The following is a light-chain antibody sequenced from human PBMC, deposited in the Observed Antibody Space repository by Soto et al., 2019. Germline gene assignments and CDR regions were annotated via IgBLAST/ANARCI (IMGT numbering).Light chain of an antibody. CDR2: DVS. V-gene: IGKV3-20*01. CDR3: QQYGTSPLT. J-gene: IGKJ5*01. Sequence: IVLTQSPGTLSLSPGERATLSCRASQSVSGTYLAWYQQKPGQAPRLLIYDVSSSATGIPDRFSGSGSGADFTLTISRLEPEDFAVYYCQQYGTSPLTFGQGTRLEIK. CDR1: QSVSGTY.